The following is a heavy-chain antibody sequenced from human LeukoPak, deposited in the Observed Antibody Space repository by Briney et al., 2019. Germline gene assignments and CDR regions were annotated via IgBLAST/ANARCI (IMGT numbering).Heavy chain of an antibody. D-gene: IGHD2-15*01. CDR3: ARVVGGYCSGGSCAEDAFDI. J-gene: IGHJ3*02. CDR1: GYTLTELS. CDR2: FDPEDGET. V-gene: IGHV1-24*01. Sequence: ASVKVSCKVSGYTLTELSMHWVRQAPGKGLEWTGGFDPEDGETIYAQKFQGRVTMTEDTSTDTAYMELSSLRSEDTAVYYCARVVGGYCSGGSCAEDAFDIWGQGTMVTVSS.